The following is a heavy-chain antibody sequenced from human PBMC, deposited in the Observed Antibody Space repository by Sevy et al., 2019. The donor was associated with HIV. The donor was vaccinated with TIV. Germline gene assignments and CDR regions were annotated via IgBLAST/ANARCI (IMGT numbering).Heavy chain of an antibody. CDR2: MNPKSGET. CDR3: AKDREWFGGYFDI. Sequence: ASVKVSCKASGYSITGNYMHCVRQAPGQGLEWMGWMNPKSGETKHAQKFQGRVTMTRDTSTSTAYMELTSLRSDDTAVYYCAKDREWFGGYFDIWGQGTMITVSS. J-gene: IGHJ3*02. V-gene: IGHV1-2*02. CDR1: GYSITGNY. D-gene: IGHD3-10*01.